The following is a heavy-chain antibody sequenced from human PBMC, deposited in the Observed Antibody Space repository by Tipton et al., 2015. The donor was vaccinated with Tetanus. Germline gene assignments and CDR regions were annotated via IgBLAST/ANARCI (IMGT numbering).Heavy chain of an antibody. Sequence: GLVKPSQTLSLTCAISGDSVFSISAAWNWIRQSPSRGLEWLGRTYYRSKWFNDYAVSVKSRITINPDTSRNQFSLQLNSVTPEDTAVYHCARDLERGGYYYYYGMDVWGQGTTVTVSS. V-gene: IGHV6-1*01. CDR2: TYYRSKWFN. CDR3: ARDLERGGYYYYYGMDV. CDR1: GDSVFSISAA. J-gene: IGHJ6*02. D-gene: IGHD1-1*01.